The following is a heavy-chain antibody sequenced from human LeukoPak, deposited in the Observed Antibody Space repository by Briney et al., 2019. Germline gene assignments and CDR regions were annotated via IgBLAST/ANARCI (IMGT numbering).Heavy chain of an antibody. CDR1: GGTFSSYA. CDR3: ARRPNWWGPTYFDY. V-gene: IGHV1-69*05. Sequence: SVKVSCKASGGTFSSYAISWVRQAPGQGLEWMGGVIPIFGTANYAQKFQGRVTITTDESTSTAYMELSSLRSEDTAVYYCARRPNWWGPTYFDYWGQGTLVTVSS. D-gene: IGHD2-8*02. CDR2: VIPIFGTA. J-gene: IGHJ4*02.